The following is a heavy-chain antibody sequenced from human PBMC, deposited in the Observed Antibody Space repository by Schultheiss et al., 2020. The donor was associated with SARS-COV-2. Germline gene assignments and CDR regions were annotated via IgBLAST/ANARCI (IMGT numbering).Heavy chain of an antibody. Sequence: GGSLRLSCAASGFTFRSYSMNWVRQAPGKGLEWVSAISDSGGTTYYADSVKGRFTISRDNSKNTVFLQMNSLRDEDTAIYYCARGSSGGYFYGLDVWGQGTTVTVSS. CDR3: ARGSSGGYFYGLDV. J-gene: IGHJ6*02. CDR2: ISDSGGTT. CDR1: GFTFRSYS. D-gene: IGHD2-15*01. V-gene: IGHV3-23*01.